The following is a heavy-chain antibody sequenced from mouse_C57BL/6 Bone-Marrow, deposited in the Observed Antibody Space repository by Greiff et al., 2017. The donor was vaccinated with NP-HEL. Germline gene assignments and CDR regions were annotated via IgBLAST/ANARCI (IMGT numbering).Heavy chain of an antibody. J-gene: IGHJ4*01. V-gene: IGHV7-1*01. CDR2: SRNKANDYTT. CDR3: ARDPYYYGSSYGAMDY. D-gene: IGHD1-1*01. CDR1: GFTFSDFY. Sequence: EVMLVESGGGLVQSGRSLRLSCATSGFTFSDFYMEWVRQAPGKGLEWIAASRNKANDYTTEYSASVKGRFIVSRDTSQSILYLQMNALIAEDTAIYYCARDPYYYGSSYGAMDYWGQGTSVTVSS.